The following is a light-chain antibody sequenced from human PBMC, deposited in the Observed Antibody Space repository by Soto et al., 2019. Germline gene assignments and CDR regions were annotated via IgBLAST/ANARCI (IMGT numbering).Light chain of an antibody. Sequence: DIQMTQSPSPLSASVGGSVTITCRASQPISEFLSWYQQKPGKAPRLLIYSSSRVESGVPSRFGAGGSGTEFTLSINNLQPEDFASDICHQYHSSPFNFGPGTTVVV. CDR2: SSS. V-gene: IGKV1-39*01. CDR3: HQYHSSPFN. J-gene: IGKJ3*01. CDR1: QPISEF.